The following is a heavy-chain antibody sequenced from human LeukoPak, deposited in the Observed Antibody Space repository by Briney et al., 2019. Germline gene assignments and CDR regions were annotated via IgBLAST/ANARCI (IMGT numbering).Heavy chain of an antibody. CDR1: GYTFTSYY. CDR3: ARELRWDVVATGVTNYWLDP. J-gene: IGHJ5*02. Sequence: ASVKVSCKASGYTFTSYYMHWVRQAPGQGLEWMGIINPSGGSTSYAQKFQGRVTMTRDTSTSTVYMELSSLRSEDTAVYYCARELRWDVVATGVTNYWLDPWGQGTLVTVSS. CDR2: INPSGGST. D-gene: IGHD5-12*01. V-gene: IGHV1-46*01.